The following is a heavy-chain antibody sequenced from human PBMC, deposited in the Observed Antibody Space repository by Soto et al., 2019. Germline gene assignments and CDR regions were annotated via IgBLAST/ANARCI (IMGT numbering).Heavy chain of an antibody. CDR1: GFIFSNYA. J-gene: IGHJ3*02. D-gene: IGHD3-3*02. V-gene: IGHV3-23*01. CDR3: AKDSFSHNGIYDPFDI. Sequence: EVQLLESGGGLVQPGGSLSLSCAASGFIFSNYAMSWVRQGPGKGLEWVSVIGGESVSTNCADFVKGRCTVTRDNSKNTVYQQLDSLRDDDTAVYYCAKDSFSHNGIYDPFDIWGQGTMVTVSS. CDR2: IGGESVST.